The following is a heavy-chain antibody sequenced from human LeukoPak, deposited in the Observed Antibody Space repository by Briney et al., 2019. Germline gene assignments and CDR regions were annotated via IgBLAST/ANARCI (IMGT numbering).Heavy chain of an antibody. CDR1: GGSISSSSYY. D-gene: IGHD1-26*01. J-gene: IGHJ4*02. CDR2: IYYSGST. Sequence: KPSETLSLTCTVSGGSISSSSYYWGWIRQPPGKGLEWIGSIYYSGSTYYNPSLKSRVTISVDTSKNQFSLKLSSVTAADTAVYYCARQSWELEGHDYWGQGTLVTVSS. V-gene: IGHV4-39*01. CDR3: ARQSWELEGHDY.